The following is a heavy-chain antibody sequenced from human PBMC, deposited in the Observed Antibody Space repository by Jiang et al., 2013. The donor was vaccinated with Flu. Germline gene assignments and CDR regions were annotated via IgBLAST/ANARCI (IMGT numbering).Heavy chain of an antibody. CDR2: INPSGGGT. D-gene: IGHD2-21*02. CDR1: GYTFTRYY. J-gene: IGHJ4*02. Sequence: GAEVKKPGASVKVSCKASGYTFTRYYVNWVRRAPGQGLEWMGIINPSGGGTNYAQKFQGRVTMTRDTSTNTVYMELSSLTSEDTAFYYCARSDSCGGDCYFLDYWGQGTLVTVSS. V-gene: IGHV1-46*01. CDR3: ARSDSCGGDCYFLDY.